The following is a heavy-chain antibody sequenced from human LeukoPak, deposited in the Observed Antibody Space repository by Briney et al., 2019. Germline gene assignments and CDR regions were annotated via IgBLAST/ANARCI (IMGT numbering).Heavy chain of an antibody. CDR1: GFTFSSYS. Sequence: GGSLRLCCAASGFTFSSYSMNWVRQAPGKGLEWVSSISSSSSYIYYADSVKGRFTISRDNAKNSLYLQMNSLRAEDTAVYYCARDLVVAKGGYYFDYWGQGTLVTVSS. CDR3: ARDLVVAKGGYYFDY. V-gene: IGHV3-21*01. J-gene: IGHJ4*02. CDR2: ISSSSSYI. D-gene: IGHD3-22*01.